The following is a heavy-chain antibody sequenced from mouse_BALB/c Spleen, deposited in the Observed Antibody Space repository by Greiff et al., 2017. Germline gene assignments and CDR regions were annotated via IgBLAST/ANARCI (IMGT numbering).Heavy chain of an antibody. CDR3: ARSQFITTAPGDY. Sequence: LVKTGASVKISCKASGYSFTGYYMHWVKQSHGKSLEWIGYISCYNGATSYNQKFKGKATFTVDTSSSTAYMQFNSLTSEDSAVYYCARSQFITTAPGDYWGQGTSVTVSS. D-gene: IGHD1-2*01. J-gene: IGHJ4*01. CDR2: ISCYNGAT. V-gene: IGHV1S34*01. CDR1: GYSFTGYY.